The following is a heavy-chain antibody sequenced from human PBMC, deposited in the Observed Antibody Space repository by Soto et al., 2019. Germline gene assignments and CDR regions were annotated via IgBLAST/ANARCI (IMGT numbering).Heavy chain of an antibody. CDR1: GGSISSSSYY. Sequence: SETLSLTCTVSGGSISSSSYYWGWIRQPPGKGLEWIGSIYYSGSTYYNPSLKSRVTISVDTSKNQFSLKLSSVTAADTAVYYCARQKGSCSGGSCYSGRYYYYGMDVWGQGTTVTVSS. V-gene: IGHV4-39*01. J-gene: IGHJ6*02. D-gene: IGHD2-15*01. CDR2: IYYSGST. CDR3: ARQKGSCSGGSCYSGRYYYYGMDV.